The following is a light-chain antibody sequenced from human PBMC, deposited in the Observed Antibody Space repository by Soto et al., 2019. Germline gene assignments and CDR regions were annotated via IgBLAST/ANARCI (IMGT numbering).Light chain of an antibody. CDR2: DTS. CDR3: QQYVHWPPGT. CDR1: QSVSSS. V-gene: IGKV3-15*01. Sequence: EIVVTQSPATLSVSPGERVTLSCRASQSVSSSLAWYQQRPGQAPRLLIYDTSTRAPGIAARFSGSGYGTEFTLTISSLQSEDVAVYYCQQYVHWPPGTFVQGTTVEIK. J-gene: IGKJ1*01.